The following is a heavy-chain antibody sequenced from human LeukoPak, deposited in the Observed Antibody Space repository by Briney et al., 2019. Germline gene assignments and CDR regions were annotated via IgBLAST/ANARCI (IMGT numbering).Heavy chain of an antibody. CDR1: GGSFSGYY. D-gene: IGHD2/OR15-2a*01. J-gene: IGHJ4*02. V-gene: IGHV4-34*01. Sequence: SETLSLTCAVYGGSFSGYYWSWIRQPPGKGLKWIGEINHSGSTNYNPSLKSRVTISVDTSKNQFSLKLSSVTAADTAVYYCARAVRIASPSGLFDYWGQGTLVTVSS. CDR2: INHSGST. CDR3: ARAVRIASPSGLFDY.